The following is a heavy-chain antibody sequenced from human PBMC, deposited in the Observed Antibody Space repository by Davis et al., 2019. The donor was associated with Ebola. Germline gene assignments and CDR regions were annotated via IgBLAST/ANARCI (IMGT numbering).Heavy chain of an antibody. J-gene: IGHJ4*02. CDR3: AKDLGGEHDY. V-gene: IGHV3-30*02. Sequence: GGSPRLSCAASGFTFSSYGMHWVRQAPGKGLEWVAVIWYDGSNKYYADSVKGRFTISRDNSKNTLYLQMNSLRVEDTAVYYCAKDLGGEHDYWGQGTLVTVSS. CDR2: IWYDGSNK. D-gene: IGHD4-23*01. CDR1: GFTFSSYG.